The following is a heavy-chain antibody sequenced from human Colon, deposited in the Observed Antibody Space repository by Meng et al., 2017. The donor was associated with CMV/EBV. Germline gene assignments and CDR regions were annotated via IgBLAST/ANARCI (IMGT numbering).Heavy chain of an antibody. CDR3: ARGVSRTPYYYYGMDV. CDR1: GGSISSYY. J-gene: IGHJ6*02. Sequence: SETLSLTCTVSGGSISSYYWSWIRQPPGKGLEWIGYIYYSGSTNYNPSLKSRVTISVDTSKNQFSLKLSSVTAADTAVYYCARGVSRTPYYYYGMDVWGQGTTVTVSS. V-gene: IGHV4-59*01. CDR2: IYYSGST.